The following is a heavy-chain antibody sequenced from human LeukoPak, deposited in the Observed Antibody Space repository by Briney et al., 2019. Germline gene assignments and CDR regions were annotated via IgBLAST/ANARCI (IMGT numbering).Heavy chain of an antibody. CDR2: IKSDGSST. V-gene: IGHV3-74*01. Sequence: GGSLRLSCAASGFTFSNYWMHWVRQAPGEALMWVSRIKSDGSSTTYADSVKGRFTISRDNSKNTLYLQMNSLRAEDTAVYYCAKVGLDSSVNYFDYWGQGTLVTVSS. CDR1: GFTFSNYW. J-gene: IGHJ4*02. D-gene: IGHD3-22*01. CDR3: AKVGLDSSVNYFDY.